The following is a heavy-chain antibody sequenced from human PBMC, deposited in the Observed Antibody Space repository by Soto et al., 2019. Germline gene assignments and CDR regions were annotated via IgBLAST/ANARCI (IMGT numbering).Heavy chain of an antibody. CDR2: IKSKTDGGTT. J-gene: IGHJ3*02. Sequence: GGSLRLSCAASGFTFSNAWMNWVRQAPGKGLEWVGRIKSKTDGGTTDYAAPVKGRFTISRDDSKNTLYLQMNSLKTEDTAVYYCTTVDYDSLSELDDAFDIWGQGTMVTVSS. CDR3: TTVDYDSLSELDDAFDI. CDR1: GFTFSNAW. V-gene: IGHV3-15*07. D-gene: IGHD3-22*01.